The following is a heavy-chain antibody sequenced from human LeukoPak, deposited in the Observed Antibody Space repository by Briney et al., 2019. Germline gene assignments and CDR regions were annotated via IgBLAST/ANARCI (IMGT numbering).Heavy chain of an antibody. V-gene: IGHV1-8*01. CDR3: ARRGRIAGAGGRDWFDP. CDR2: MNPNSGNT. D-gene: IGHD6-13*01. Sequence: ASVKVSCKASGYTFTSYDINWVRQATGQGLEWMGWMNPNSGNTGYAQKFQGRVTMTRNTSISTAYMELSSLRSEDTAVYYCARRGRIAGAGGRDWFDPWGQGTLVTVSS. CDR1: GYTFTSYD. J-gene: IGHJ5*02.